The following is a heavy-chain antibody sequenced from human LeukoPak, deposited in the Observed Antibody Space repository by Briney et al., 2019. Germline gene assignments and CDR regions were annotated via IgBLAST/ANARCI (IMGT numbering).Heavy chain of an antibody. CDR3: AKDMGYCSSATCYGLDY. CDR1: GFTFSSYA. CDR2: VSGGGGTT. Sequence: GGSLRLSCAASGFTFSSYAMRWVRQAPGKGLEWVSTVSGGGGTTYYAESVKGRFTISRDNSKNTLFLQMNSLRAEDTAIYYCAKDMGYCSSATCYGLDYWGQGTLVTVSS. V-gene: IGHV3-23*01. D-gene: IGHD2-2*01. J-gene: IGHJ4*02.